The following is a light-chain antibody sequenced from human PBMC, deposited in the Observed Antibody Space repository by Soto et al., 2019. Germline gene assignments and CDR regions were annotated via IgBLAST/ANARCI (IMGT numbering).Light chain of an antibody. CDR2: AAS. Sequence: AIQMTQSPSSLSASVGDSVTITCRASQGIRNDLGWYQQKPGKAPKPLIYAASSLQSGAPSRFSGSGSGTDFTLTISSLQPEDSATYYCLQDYNYPRTFGQGTTVEIK. V-gene: IGKV1-6*01. CDR3: LQDYNYPRT. CDR1: QGIRND. J-gene: IGKJ1*01.